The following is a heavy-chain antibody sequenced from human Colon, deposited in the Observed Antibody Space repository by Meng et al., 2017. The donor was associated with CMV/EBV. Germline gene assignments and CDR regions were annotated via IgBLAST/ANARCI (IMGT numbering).Heavy chain of an antibody. J-gene: IGHJ4*02. V-gene: IGHV1-18*01. CDR1: GYTFTSHG. CDR3: ARDDPGDPLDF. Sequence: QVQLVQAGAEGTKPGAPVEVSCKASGYTFTSHGISWARQAPGQGLEWMGWISAYNTNTDYVQKLQGRVTMTTDTSTSTAYMDLRTLKSDDTAVYCCARDDPGDPLDFWGQGTLVTVSS. CDR2: ISAYNTNT. D-gene: IGHD3-16*01.